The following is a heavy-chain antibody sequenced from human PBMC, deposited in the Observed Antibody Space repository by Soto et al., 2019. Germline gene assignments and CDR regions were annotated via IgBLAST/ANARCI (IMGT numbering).Heavy chain of an antibody. CDR2: IIPIFGTA. D-gene: IGHD3-3*01. J-gene: IGHJ5*02. CDR3: ARVLVNYDFWSGYYRNWFDP. Sequence: QVQLVQSGAEVKKPGSSVKVSCKASGGTSSSYAISWVRQVPGQGLEWMGGIIPIFGTANYAQKFQGRVTITADESTSTAYMELSSLRSEDTAVYYCARVLVNYDFWSGYYRNWFDPWGQGTLVTVSS. CDR1: GGTSSSYA. V-gene: IGHV1-69*01.